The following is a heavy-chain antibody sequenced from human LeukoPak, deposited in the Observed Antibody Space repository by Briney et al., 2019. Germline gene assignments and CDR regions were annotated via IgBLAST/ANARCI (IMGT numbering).Heavy chain of an antibody. D-gene: IGHD3-22*01. CDR3: AGSSSGYPYDAFDI. CDR1: GYTFTTNY. V-gene: IGHV1-46*01. CDR2: INPSGGST. Sequence: GASVKVSCKASGYTFTTNYMHWVRQAPGQGLEWMGFINPSGGSTSYAQKFQGRVTMTRDMSTSTVYMDLSSLRSEDTAVYYCAGSSSGYPYDAFDIWGQGTMVTVSS. J-gene: IGHJ3*02.